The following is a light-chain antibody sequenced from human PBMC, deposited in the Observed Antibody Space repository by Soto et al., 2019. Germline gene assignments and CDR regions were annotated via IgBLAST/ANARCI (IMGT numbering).Light chain of an antibody. Sequence: QGVLTHPASVSWSPGQSITISCTGTSSDVGGYNYVSWYQQHPGKAPKLMIYEVSNRPSGVSNRFSGSKSGNTASLTISGLQAEEEADYYCSSYTSSSTISFGTGTQLTVL. CDR1: SSDVGGYNY. V-gene: IGLV2-14*01. J-gene: IGLJ1*01. CDR2: EVS. CDR3: SSYTSSSTIS.